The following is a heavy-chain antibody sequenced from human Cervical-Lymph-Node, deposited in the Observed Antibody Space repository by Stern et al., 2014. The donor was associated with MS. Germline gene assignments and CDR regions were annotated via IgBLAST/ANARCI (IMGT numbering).Heavy chain of an antibody. CDR3: ARAYGGNSGGDY. J-gene: IGHJ4*02. D-gene: IGHD4-23*01. CDR2: ISSTASYI. V-gene: IGHV3-21*01. Sequence: EVQLVESGGGLVKPGGSLRLSGAGSGFPLRTSRMNWVRQAPGKGLEWVSSISSTASYIYYADSVKGRFTISRDNAKNSLFLQMNSLSPQDTAVYYCARAYGGNSGGDYWGQGTLVIVSS. CDR1: GFPLRTSR.